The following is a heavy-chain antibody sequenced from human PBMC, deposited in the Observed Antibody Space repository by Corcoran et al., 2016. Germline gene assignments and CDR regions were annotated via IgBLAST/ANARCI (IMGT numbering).Heavy chain of an antibody. V-gene: IGHV4-59*01. CDR3: ARVSSYYFDY. CDR2: IYYSGST. CDR1: GGSISSYY. J-gene: IGHJ4*02. Sequence: QVQLQESGPGLVKPSETLSLTCNVSGGSISSYYWSWIRPPPGKGLEWIGYIYYSGSTNYNPSLKSRVTISVDTSKNQFSLKLSCVTAADTAVYYCARVSSYYFDYWGQGTLVTVSS.